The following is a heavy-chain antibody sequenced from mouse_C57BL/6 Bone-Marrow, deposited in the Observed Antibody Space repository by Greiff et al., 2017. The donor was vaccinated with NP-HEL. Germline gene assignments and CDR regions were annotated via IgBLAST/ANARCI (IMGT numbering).Heavy chain of an antibody. J-gene: IGHJ1*03. CDR2: IYPGDGDT. CDR1: GYAFSSYW. V-gene: IGHV1-80*01. CDR3: ARGIYYYGSKPWWYFDV. Sequence: VQLQQSGAELVKPGASVKISCKASGYAFSSYWMNWVKQRPGKGLEWIGQIYPGDGDTNYNGKFKGKATLTADKSSSTAYMQLSSLTSEDSAVYFCARGIYYYGSKPWWYFDVWGTGTTVTVSS. D-gene: IGHD1-1*01.